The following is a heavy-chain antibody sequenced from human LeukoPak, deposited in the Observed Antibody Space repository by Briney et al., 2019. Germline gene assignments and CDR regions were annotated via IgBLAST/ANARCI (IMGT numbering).Heavy chain of an antibody. Sequence: ASVTVSCKASGGTFSSYAISWVRQAPGQGLEWMGGIIPIFGTANYAQKFQGRVTITADESTSTAYMELSSLRSEDTAVYYCARGERGYYDSSGAFDYWGQGTLVTVSS. V-gene: IGHV1-69*13. CDR3: ARGERGYYDSSGAFDY. CDR1: GGTFSSYA. CDR2: IIPIFGTA. J-gene: IGHJ4*02. D-gene: IGHD3-22*01.